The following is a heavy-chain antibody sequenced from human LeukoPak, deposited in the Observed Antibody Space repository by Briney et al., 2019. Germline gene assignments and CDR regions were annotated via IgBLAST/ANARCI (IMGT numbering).Heavy chain of an antibody. CDR1: GFTFSSYA. V-gene: IGHV3-23*01. D-gene: IGHD5-12*01. Sequence: GGSLRLSCAASGFTFSSYAMSWVRQAPGKGLEWVSAISGSGGSTYYADSVKGRFTISRDNSKNTLYLQMNSLRAEDTAVYYCAKGDSGYDLKYYFDYWGQGTLVTVSS. CDR3: AKGDSGYDLKYYFDY. CDR2: ISGSGGST. J-gene: IGHJ4*02.